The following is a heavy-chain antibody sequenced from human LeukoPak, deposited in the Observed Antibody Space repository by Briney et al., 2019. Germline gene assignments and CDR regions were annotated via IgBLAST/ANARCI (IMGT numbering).Heavy chain of an antibody. Sequence: SETLSLTCAVSGYFISSGYYWGWIRQPPGKGLEWIGSIYLSGSTYYNPSLKSRATISVDTSKNQFSLKLSSVTAADTAVYYCARSVLYYYDSSGYRADAFDIWGQGTTVTVSS. CDR3: ARSVLYYYDSSGYRADAFDI. D-gene: IGHD3-22*01. V-gene: IGHV4-38-2*01. CDR2: IYLSGST. CDR1: GYFISSGYY. J-gene: IGHJ3*02.